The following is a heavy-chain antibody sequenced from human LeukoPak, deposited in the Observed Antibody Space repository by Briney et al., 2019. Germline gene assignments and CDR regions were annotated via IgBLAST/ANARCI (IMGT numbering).Heavy chain of an antibody. CDR1: GFTFSSYG. V-gene: IGHV3-30*18. CDR2: VAFDGGTT. Sequence: GGSLRLSCAASGFTFSSYGMHWVRQAPGKGLEWVAVVAFDGGTTFYADSVKGRFTVSRDNSKSTLYLQMNSLRAEDTAVYYCAKSQRVSRHYDSWGQGTLVTVSS. J-gene: IGHJ4*02. CDR3: AKSQRVSRHYDS. D-gene: IGHD5/OR15-5a*01.